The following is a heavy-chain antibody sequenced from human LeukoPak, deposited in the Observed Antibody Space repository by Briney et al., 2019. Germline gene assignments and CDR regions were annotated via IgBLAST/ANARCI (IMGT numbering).Heavy chain of an antibody. V-gene: IGHV3-30*02. D-gene: IGHD6-13*01. CDR3: AKAIAAAGDYFDY. J-gene: IGHJ4*02. CDR1: GFTSSSYG. CDR2: IRYDGSNK. Sequence: GGSLRLSCAASGFTSSSYGMHWVRQAPGKGLEWVAFIRYDGSNKYYADSVKGRFTISRDNSKNTLYLQMNSLRAEDTAVYYCAKAIAAAGDYFDYWGQGTLVTVSS.